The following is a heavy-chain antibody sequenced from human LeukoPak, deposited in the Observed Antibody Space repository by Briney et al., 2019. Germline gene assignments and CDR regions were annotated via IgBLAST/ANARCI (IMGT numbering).Heavy chain of an antibody. J-gene: IGHJ3*02. V-gene: IGHV4-59*01. Sequence: SETLSLTCTVSGGSISSYYWSWIRQPPGKGLEWIGYIYYSGSTNYNPSLKSRVTISVDTSKNQFSLKLSSETAADTAVYYCAREEETYYYDSSGYHGAFDIWGQGTMVTVSS. CDR1: GGSISSYY. D-gene: IGHD3-22*01. CDR3: AREEETYYYDSSGYHGAFDI. CDR2: IYYSGST.